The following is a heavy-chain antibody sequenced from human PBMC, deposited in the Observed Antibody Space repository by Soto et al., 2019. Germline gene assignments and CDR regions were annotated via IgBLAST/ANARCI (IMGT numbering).Heavy chain of an antibody. Sequence: PSETLSLTCTVSGGSISSYYWSWIRQPPGKGLERIGYIYYSGSTNYNPSLKSRVTISVDTSKNQFSLKLSSVTAADTAVYYCARYDFWNGYYFDYWGQGTLVTVSS. J-gene: IGHJ4*02. V-gene: IGHV4-59*01. D-gene: IGHD3-3*01. CDR2: IYYSGST. CDR3: ARYDFWNGYYFDY. CDR1: GGSISSYY.